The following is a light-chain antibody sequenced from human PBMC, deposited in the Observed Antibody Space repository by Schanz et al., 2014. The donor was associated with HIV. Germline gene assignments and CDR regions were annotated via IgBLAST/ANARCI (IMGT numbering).Light chain of an antibody. J-gene: IGKJ5*01. CDR3: QQYHLSPVT. V-gene: IGKV3D-15*01. CDR1: QSVNTN. CDR2: GAS. Sequence: EIVMTQSPATLSVSPGERATLSCRASQSVNTNLAWYQQKPGQTPRLLIYGASSRATGIPARFSGSRSGTQFSLTINSLQSEDFAVYFCQQYHLSPVTFGQGTRLEIK.